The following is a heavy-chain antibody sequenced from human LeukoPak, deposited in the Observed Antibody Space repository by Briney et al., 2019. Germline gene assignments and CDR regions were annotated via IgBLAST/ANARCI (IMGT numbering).Heavy chain of an antibody. CDR2: ISGSGGST. V-gene: IGHV3-23*01. J-gene: IGHJ4*02. CDR3: ARDRYSSGWYRGELDY. Sequence: GGSLRLSCAASGFTFSSYAMSWVRQAPGKGLEWVSAISGSGGSTYYADSVKGRFTISRDNSKNTLYLRMNSLRAEDTAVYYCARDRYSSGWYRGELDYWGQGTLVTVSS. D-gene: IGHD6-19*01. CDR1: GFTFSSYA.